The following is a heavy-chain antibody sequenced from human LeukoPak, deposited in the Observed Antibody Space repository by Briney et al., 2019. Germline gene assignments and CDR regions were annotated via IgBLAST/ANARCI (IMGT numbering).Heavy chain of an antibody. CDR1: GYSISTAYY. Sequence: PSETLSLTCAVSGYSISTAYYWGSIRQPPGKGLEWIGSIYRTGNTHYNPSLKDRVTLSVDTSKNQFSLNLRSMTAADTAEYYCASRVITNPWWGRGTLVTVSS. J-gene: IGHJ4*02. CDR2: IYRTGNT. CDR3: ASRVITNPW. D-gene: IGHD1-1*01. V-gene: IGHV4-38-2*01.